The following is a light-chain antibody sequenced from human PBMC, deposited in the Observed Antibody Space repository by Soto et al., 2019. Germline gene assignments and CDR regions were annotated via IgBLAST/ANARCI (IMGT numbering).Light chain of an antibody. V-gene: IGKV3-15*01. CDR3: QQYNNCPPIT. J-gene: IGKJ5*01. CDR1: QSVNNK. CDR2: GAS. Sequence: VLSQSPATLSVSAVERVTVSCGASQSVNNKVAWYQQKPGQAPSLLVFGASTRATGIPARFSGSGSVTEFTLTISSLQSEDFAVYYCQQYNNCPPITFGQGTRLEIK.